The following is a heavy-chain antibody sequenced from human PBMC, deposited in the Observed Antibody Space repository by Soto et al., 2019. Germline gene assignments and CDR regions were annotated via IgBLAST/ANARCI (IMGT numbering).Heavy chain of an antibody. CDR2: LNVYNGKP. V-gene: IGHV1-18*01. D-gene: IGHD3-9*01. CDR3: ATGHKFIRNMLTPGAPRVWDGRDV. Sequence: QVPLVQSGGEVKKPGASVKVSCQASGYSFSSYGISWVRQAPGQGLEWMGWLNVYNGKPNYAQKVQVRVTMTTDASTNTDDTAMRSLESDVTAVYYCATGHKFIRNMLTPGAPRVWDGRDVCGQGTTVTVSS. J-gene: IGHJ6*02. CDR1: GYSFSSYG.